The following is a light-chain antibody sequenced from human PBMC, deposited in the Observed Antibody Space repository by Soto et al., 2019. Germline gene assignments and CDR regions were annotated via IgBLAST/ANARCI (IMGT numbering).Light chain of an antibody. CDR3: QQRSNWPREIT. J-gene: IGKJ5*01. Sequence: EIVLTQSPVTLSLSPGERATLSCRAIQPVSSYLAWYQQKPGQAPRLLIYDASNRATGIPARFSGSGSGTDFTLTISSLEPEDFAVYYCQQRSNWPREITFGQGTRLEI. CDR1: QPVSSY. V-gene: IGKV3-11*01. CDR2: DAS.